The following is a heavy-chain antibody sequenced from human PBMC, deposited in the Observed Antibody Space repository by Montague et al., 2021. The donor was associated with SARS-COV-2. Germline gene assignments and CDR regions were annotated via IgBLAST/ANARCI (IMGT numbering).Heavy chain of an antibody. D-gene: IGHD5-18*01. Sequence: SETLSLTCTVSGGSISSRSYYWGWIRQPPGKGLEWIGSIYYSGSTYYNPSLKSRVTISVDTSKNQFSLKLSSATAADTAVYYCARGIRRTWIQLWVRSGFDYWGQGTLVTVSS. J-gene: IGHJ4*02. CDR1: GGSISSRSYY. CDR3: ARGIRRTWIQLWVRSGFDY. CDR2: IYYSGST. V-gene: IGHV4-39*07.